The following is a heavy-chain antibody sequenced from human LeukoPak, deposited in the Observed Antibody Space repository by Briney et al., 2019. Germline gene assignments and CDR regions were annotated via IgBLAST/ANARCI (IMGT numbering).Heavy chain of an antibody. J-gene: IGHJ4*02. CDR1: GFTFSDYY. V-gene: IGHV3-11*04. D-gene: IGHD3-22*01. CDR3: ARGPTRSNYYDSSGYLYY. Sequence: PGGSLRLSCAASGFTFSDYYMSWIRQAPGKGLEWVSYISSSGSTIYYADSVKGRLTISRDNAKNSLYLQMNSLRAEDTAVYYCARGPTRSNYYDSSGYLYYWGQGTLVTVSS. CDR2: ISSSGSTI.